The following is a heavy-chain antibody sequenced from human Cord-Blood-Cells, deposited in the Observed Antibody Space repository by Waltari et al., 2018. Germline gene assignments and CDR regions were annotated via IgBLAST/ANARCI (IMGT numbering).Heavy chain of an antibody. CDR2: ISSSGSTI. CDR3: AREGRLGTAGGAFDI. Sequence: EVQLVESGGGLVQPGGSLRLSCAACGFTFSSYEMNWVRQAPGKGLDWVSYISSSGSTIYYADSVKGRFTISRDNAKNSLYLQMNSLRAEDTAVYYCAREGRLGTAGGAFDIWGQGTMVTVSS. CDR1: GFTFSSYE. J-gene: IGHJ3*02. D-gene: IGHD3-16*01. V-gene: IGHV3-48*03.